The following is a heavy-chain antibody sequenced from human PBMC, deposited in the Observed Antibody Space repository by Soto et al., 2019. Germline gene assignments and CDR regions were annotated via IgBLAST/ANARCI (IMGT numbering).Heavy chain of an antibody. D-gene: IGHD2-15*01. CDR2: ISGSGGST. CDR1: GFTFSNYG. Sequence: GGSLRLSCAASGFTFSNYGMSWVRQAPGKGLEWVSVISGSGGSTYYAESVKGRFTLSRDNSKNTVYLQMNSLRAEDTAVYYCAKDSTAGVHLLRDLNDWGQGTMVTVYS. CDR3: AKDSTAGVHLLRDLND. J-gene: IGHJ1*01. V-gene: IGHV3-23*01.